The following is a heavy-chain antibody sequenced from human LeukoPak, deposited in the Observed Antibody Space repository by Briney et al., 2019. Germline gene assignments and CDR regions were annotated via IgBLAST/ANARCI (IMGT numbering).Heavy chain of an antibody. Sequence: ASVKVSCKASGYTFTSYYMHWVRQAPGQGLEWMGIINPSGGSTSYAQKFQGRVTLTTDTSTSTAYMELRSLRSDDTAVYYCARDPPGVRYGRPIFDFWGQGTLVTVSS. CDR1: GYTFTSYY. J-gene: IGHJ4*02. CDR3: ARDPPGVRYGRPIFDF. CDR2: INPSGGST. D-gene: IGHD2-8*01. V-gene: IGHV1-46*01.